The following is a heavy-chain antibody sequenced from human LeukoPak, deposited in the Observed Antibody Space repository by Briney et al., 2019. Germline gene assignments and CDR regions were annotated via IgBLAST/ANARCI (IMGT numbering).Heavy chain of an antibody. Sequence: KPSETLSLTCTVSGGSVSSGSYYWSWIRQPPGKGLEWIGYIYYSGSTNYNPSLKSRVTISVDTSKNQFSLKLNSVTAADTAVYYCARDDHSPHYHYAMGVWGQGITVTVSS. J-gene: IGHJ6*02. CDR2: IYYSGST. CDR1: GGSVSSGSYY. CDR3: ARDDHSPHYHYAMGV. D-gene: IGHD4-11*01. V-gene: IGHV4-61*01.